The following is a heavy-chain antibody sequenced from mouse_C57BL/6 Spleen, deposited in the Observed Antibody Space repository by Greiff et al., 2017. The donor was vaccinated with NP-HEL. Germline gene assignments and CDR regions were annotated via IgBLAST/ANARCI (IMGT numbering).Heavy chain of an antibody. CDR1: GFSFNTYA. CDR3: VRQGLRYYAMDY. Sequence: EVQLVESGGGLVQPKGSLKLSCAASGFSFNTYAMNWVRQAPGKGLEWVARIRSKSNNYATYYADSVKDRFTISRDDSESMLYLQMNNLKTEDTAMYYCVRQGLRYYAMDYWGQGTSVTVSS. J-gene: IGHJ4*01. V-gene: IGHV10-1*01. CDR2: IRSKSNNYAT.